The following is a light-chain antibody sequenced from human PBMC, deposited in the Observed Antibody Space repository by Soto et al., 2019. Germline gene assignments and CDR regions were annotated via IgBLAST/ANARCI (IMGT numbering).Light chain of an antibody. CDR3: SSYTSSSTGWV. CDR2: DVS. V-gene: IGLV2-14*01. J-gene: IGLJ2*01. CDR1: SSDVGGYNY. Sequence: QSALTQPASVSGSPGQSITISRTGTSSDVGGYNYVSWYQQHPGKAPKLMIYDVSNRPSGVSNRFSGSKSGNTASLTISGLQAEDEADYYCSSYTSSSTGWVFGGGTKVTVL.